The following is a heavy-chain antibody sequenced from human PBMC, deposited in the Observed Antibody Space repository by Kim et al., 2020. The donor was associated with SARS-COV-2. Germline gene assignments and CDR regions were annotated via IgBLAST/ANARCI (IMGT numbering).Heavy chain of an antibody. CDR1: GGSISSGGYY. V-gene: IGHV4-31*03. CDR3: ARDNVAAAGGGLYYYYGMDV. CDR2: IYYSGST. Sequence: SETLSLTCTVSGGSISSGGYYWSWIRQHPGKGLEWIGYIYYSGSTYYNPSLKSRVTISVDTSKNQFSLKLSSVTAADTAVYYCARDNVAAAGGGLYYYYGMDVWGQGTTVTVSS. J-gene: IGHJ6*02. D-gene: IGHD6-13*01.